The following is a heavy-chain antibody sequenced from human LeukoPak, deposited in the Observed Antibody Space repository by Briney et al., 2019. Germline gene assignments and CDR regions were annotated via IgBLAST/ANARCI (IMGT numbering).Heavy chain of an antibody. CDR2: IYYSGST. CDR3: AREVVTAREPMVDV. D-gene: IGHD2-21*02. J-gene: IGHJ6*02. Sequence: SETLSLTCTVSGGSISSYYWSWIRQPPGKGLEWIGYIYYSGSTNYNPSLKSRVTISVDTSKNQFSLKLSSVTAADTAVYYCAREVVTAREPMVDVWGQGTTVTVSS. CDR1: GGSISSYY. V-gene: IGHV4-59*01.